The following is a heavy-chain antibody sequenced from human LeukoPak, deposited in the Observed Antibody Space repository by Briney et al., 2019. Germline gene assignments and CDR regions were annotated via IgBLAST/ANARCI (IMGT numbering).Heavy chain of an antibody. V-gene: IGHV1-24*01. J-gene: IGHJ1*01. Sequence: GASVKVSCKVSGYTLTELSMHWVRQAPGKGLEWMGGFDPEDGETIYAQKFQGRVTMTEDTSTDTAYMELSSLRSEDTAVYYCATVLPYYYDSSGLTGDFQHWGQGTLVTVSS. D-gene: IGHD3-22*01. CDR2: FDPEDGET. CDR3: ATVLPYYYDSSGLTGDFQH. CDR1: GYTLTELS.